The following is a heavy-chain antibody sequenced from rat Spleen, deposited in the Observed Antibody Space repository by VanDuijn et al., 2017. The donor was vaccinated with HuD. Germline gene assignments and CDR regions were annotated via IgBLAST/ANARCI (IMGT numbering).Heavy chain of an antibody. V-gene: IGHV2-19*01. CDR1: GFSLTDYS. CDR3: ARRRAQGYFDY. CDR2: IQSGGST. Sequence: VQLKESGPGLVQPSQTLSLTCTVSGFSLTDYSVYWVRQPPGKGLEWMGRIQSGGSTDYNSALKSRLSISRDTSKSQVFLKLNSLQAEDTAIYFCARRRAQGYFDYWGQGVMVTVSS. D-gene: IGHD3-1*01. J-gene: IGHJ2*01.